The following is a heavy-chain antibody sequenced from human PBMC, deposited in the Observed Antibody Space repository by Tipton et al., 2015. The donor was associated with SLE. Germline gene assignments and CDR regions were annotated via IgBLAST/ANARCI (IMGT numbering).Heavy chain of an antibody. J-gene: IGHJ3*02. V-gene: IGHV3-30*04. CDR1: GFTFSSYA. CDR3: ARDEAVADWGAFDI. Sequence: SLRLSCAASGFTFSSYAMHWVRQAPGKGLEWVAVISYDGSNKYYADSVKGRFTISRDNTKNTLYLQMNSLRAEDTAVYYCARDEAVADWGAFDIWGQGTMVTVSS. D-gene: IGHD6-19*01. CDR2: ISYDGSNK.